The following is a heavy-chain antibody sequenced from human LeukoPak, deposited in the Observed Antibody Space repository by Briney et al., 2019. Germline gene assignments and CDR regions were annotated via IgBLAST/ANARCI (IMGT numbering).Heavy chain of an antibody. J-gene: IGHJ6*02. CDR2: ISYGGSNK. Sequence: PGGSLRLSCAASGFTFSSYGMHWVRQAPGKGLEWVAVISYGGSNKFYADSVKGRFTISRDNSKNTLYLQMNSLRAEDTAVYYCAKCYDILTGYYGLVYYGMDVWGQGTTVTVSS. D-gene: IGHD3-9*01. CDR3: AKCYDILTGYYGLVYYGMDV. V-gene: IGHV3-30*18. CDR1: GFTFSSYG.